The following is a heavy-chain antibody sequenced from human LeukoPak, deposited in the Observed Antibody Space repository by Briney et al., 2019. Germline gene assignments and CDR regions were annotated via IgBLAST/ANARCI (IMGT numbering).Heavy chain of an antibody. J-gene: IGHJ4*02. V-gene: IGHV3-73*01. CDR1: GFTFSGSA. Sequence: AGGSLRLACAAYGFTFSGSAMHWVRQASGKGLEWVGRIRSKANSYATAYAASVKGRFTISRDDSKNTAYLQMNSLKTEDTAVYYCTRQVSSWYPFDYWGQGTLVTVS. D-gene: IGHD6-13*01. CDR2: IRSKANSYAT. CDR3: TRQVSSWYPFDY.